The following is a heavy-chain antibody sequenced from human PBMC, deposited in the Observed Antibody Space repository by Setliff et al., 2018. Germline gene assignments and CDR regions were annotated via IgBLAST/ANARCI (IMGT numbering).Heavy chain of an antibody. J-gene: IGHJ6*01. CDR1: GGSFNNYP. V-gene: IGHV1-69*13. CDR2: IIPMFRTG. D-gene: IGHD3-3*01. Sequence: SVKVSCKASGGSFNNYPISWVRQAPGHGLEWMGGIIPMFRTGKYAQRFQGRVTITADESTSTAYMELSRLRSDDTAVYYCARERIYDGLNYNGMDVWGQGTTVTVSS. CDR3: ARERIYDGLNYNGMDV.